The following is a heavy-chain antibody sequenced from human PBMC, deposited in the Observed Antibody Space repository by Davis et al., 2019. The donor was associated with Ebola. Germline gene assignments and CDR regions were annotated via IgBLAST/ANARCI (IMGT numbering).Heavy chain of an antibody. CDR2: INPSGGST. CDR3: ARVVVVGATRGYWFDP. J-gene: IGHJ5*02. CDR1: VYTFTSPY. D-gene: IGHD1-26*01. V-gene: IGHV1-46*01. Sequence: SVPVSRLPCVYTFTSPYMLPLRHPPEQRLEWLGLINPSGGSTNYAQKFQGRVTITADESTSTAYMELSSLRSEDTAVYYCARVVVVGATRGYWFDPWGQGTLVTVSS.